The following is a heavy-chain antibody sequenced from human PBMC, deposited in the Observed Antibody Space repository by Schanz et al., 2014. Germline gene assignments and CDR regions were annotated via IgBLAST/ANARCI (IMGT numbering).Heavy chain of an antibody. D-gene: IGHD7-27*01. J-gene: IGHJ4*02. Sequence: DVQLLESGGGLVQPGGSLRLSCAASGFTFSSYAMSWVRQAPGEGLEWVANIKQDGSEKYYVDSVKGRFTISRDNAKNSLYLQMNSLRPEDTAVYYCAKYGGELGVSFEYWGQGTLVTVSS. CDR3: AKYGGELGVSFEY. V-gene: IGHV3-7*01. CDR1: GFTFSSYA. CDR2: IKQDGSEK.